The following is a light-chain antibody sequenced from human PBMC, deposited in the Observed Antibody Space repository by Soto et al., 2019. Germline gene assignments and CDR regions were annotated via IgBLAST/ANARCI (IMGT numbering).Light chain of an antibody. CDR2: SNN. CDR1: SSNIGSNT. Sequence: QSVLTQPHSASGTPGQRVTISCSGSSSNIGSNTVNWYQQLPGTAPKLLIYSNNQRPSGVPDRFSGSKSGTSASLAISGLQSEDEADYYCAAWDDSLNACYVFGTGTKLTVL. CDR3: AAWDDSLNACYV. V-gene: IGLV1-44*01. J-gene: IGLJ1*01.